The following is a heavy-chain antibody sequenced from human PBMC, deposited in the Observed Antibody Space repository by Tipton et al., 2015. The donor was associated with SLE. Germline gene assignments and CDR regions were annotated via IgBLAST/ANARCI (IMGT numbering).Heavy chain of an antibody. Sequence: TLSLTCTVSGGSISSGDCYWTWIRQLPGKGLEWIGYIYYSGSTSYSSSLKSRLTISMDTSKNQFSLKLTSVTAADTAMYYCARAIGSSWYKDWGQGTLVTVSS. CDR1: GGSISSGDCY. D-gene: IGHD6-13*01. V-gene: IGHV4-31*03. J-gene: IGHJ4*02. CDR3: ARAIGSSWYKD. CDR2: IYYSGST.